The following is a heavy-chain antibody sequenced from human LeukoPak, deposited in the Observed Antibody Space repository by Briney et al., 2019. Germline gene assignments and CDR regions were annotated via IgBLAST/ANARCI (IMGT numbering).Heavy chain of an antibody. Sequence: PGRSLRLSCAASGFTFSSYSMNWVRQAPGKGLEWVSYISSSSSTIYYADSVKGRFTISRDNAKNSLYLQMNSLRAEDTAVYYCALPPAARQPLGDYWGQGTLVTVSS. CDR2: ISSSSSTI. D-gene: IGHD1-14*01. J-gene: IGHJ4*02. CDR1: GFTFSSYS. V-gene: IGHV3-48*01. CDR3: ALPPAARQPLGDY.